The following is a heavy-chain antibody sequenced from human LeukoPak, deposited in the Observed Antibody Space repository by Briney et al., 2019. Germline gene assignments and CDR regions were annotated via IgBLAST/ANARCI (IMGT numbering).Heavy chain of an antibody. Sequence: ASVKVSCKASGYTFTSYDMNWVRQAAGKGLEWMGWMNPNSGNKVYAQKFQGRVTMTRNTSISTAYMELSSLRSEDTAVYYCARAGDYDSSGYYFYYYYGMDVWGQGTTVTVSS. V-gene: IGHV1-8*01. D-gene: IGHD3-22*01. CDR1: GYTFTSYD. CDR2: MNPNSGNK. J-gene: IGHJ6*02. CDR3: ARAGDYDSSGYYFYYYYGMDV.